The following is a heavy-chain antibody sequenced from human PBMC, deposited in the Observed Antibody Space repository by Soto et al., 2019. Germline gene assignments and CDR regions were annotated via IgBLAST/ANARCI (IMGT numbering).Heavy chain of an antibody. CDR2: INAGNGNT. V-gene: IGHV1-3*01. D-gene: IGHD3-3*01. J-gene: IGHJ4*02. Sequence: ASVKVSCKASGYTFTSYAMHWVRQAPGQRLEWMGWINAGNGNTKYSQKFQGRVTITRDTSASTAYMELSSLRSEDTAVYYCARDRPYYDFWSSYQEVWGQGPLVTVS. CDR1: GYTFTSYA. CDR3: ARDRPYYDFWSSYQEV.